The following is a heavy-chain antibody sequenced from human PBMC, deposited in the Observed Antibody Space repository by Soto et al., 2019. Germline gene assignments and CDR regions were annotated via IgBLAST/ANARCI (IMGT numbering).Heavy chain of an antibody. J-gene: IGHJ4*02. Sequence: SERMSLTCTVSGASICSTVYYWGWDRQPPGKGLEWIGSLAYGGGTYLNPSLRSRVTISVDTSRSQIALDLTSVTAEDTAVYYCERHRRETGTYAQPLDYWGQGTLVTVSS. CDR1: GASICSTVYY. CDR2: LAYGGGT. V-gene: IGHV4-39*01. CDR3: ERHRRETGTYAQPLDY. D-gene: IGHD1-1*01.